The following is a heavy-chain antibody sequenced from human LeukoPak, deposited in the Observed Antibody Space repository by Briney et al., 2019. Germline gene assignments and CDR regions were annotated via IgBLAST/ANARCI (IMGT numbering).Heavy chain of an antibody. V-gene: IGHV2-70*11. J-gene: IGHJ4*02. Sequence: SGPTLVNPTQTLTLTCTFSGFSLSTSGMSVSWIRQPPGKALEWLARIDWDDDKYYSTSVKTRLTLSKDTSKNQVVLTMTNMDPVGTATYYCARMGSGNYRFDYWGQGALVTVSS. D-gene: IGHD1-26*01. CDR3: ARMGSGNYRFDY. CDR1: GFSLSTSGMS. CDR2: IDWDDDK.